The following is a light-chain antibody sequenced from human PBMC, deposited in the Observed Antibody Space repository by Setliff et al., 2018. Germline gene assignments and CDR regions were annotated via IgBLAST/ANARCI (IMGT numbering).Light chain of an antibody. J-gene: IGLJ1*01. Sequence: VLTQPPSASGSPGQSVTISCTRTSSDVGGYNYVSWYQQHPGKAPKLMIYEVSKRPSGVPDRFSGSKSGNTASLTVSGLQAEDEADYYCSSYAGSNNFVFGTGTKVTVL. CDR1: SSDVGGYNY. CDR3: SSYAGSNNFV. V-gene: IGLV2-8*01. CDR2: EVS.